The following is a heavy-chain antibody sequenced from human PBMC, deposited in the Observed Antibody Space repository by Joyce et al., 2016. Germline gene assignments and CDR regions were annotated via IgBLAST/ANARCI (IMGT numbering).Heavy chain of an antibody. V-gene: IGHV4-31*02. J-gene: IGHJ4*02. CDR2: IYYSGST. CDR3: ARGPEITLTTFFDF. D-gene: IGHD4-11*01. CDR1: GGYY. Sequence: GGYYWSWIRQHPGKGLEWIGYIYYSGSTCYNPSLKSRLTMSVDTSNNQFSLKLSSVTAADTAVYYCARGPEITLTTFFDFWGQGTLVTVST.